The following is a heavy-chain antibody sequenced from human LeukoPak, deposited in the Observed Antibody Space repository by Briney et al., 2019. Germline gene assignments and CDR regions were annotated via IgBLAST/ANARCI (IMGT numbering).Heavy chain of an antibody. J-gene: IGHJ4*02. CDR2: ISWNSGSI. Sequence: GGSLRLSCAASGFTFDDYAMHWVRQAPGKGLEWVSGISWNSGSIGYADSVKGRFTISRDNAKNSLYLQMNSLRAEDMALYYCAKDALYDSSGYYDYWGQGTLVTVSS. CDR1: GFTFDDYA. CDR3: AKDALYDSSGYYDY. V-gene: IGHV3-9*03. D-gene: IGHD3-22*01.